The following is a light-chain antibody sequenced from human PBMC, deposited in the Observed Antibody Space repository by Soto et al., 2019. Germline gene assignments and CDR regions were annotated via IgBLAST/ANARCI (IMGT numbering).Light chain of an antibody. V-gene: IGLV4-69*01. CDR2: LNDDGSH. J-gene: IGLJ3*02. Sequence: QPVLTQSPSASASLGASVKLTCTLSSGHNTYAIVWHQQQPEKGPRYLMKLNDDGSHFKGDGIPDRFSGSSSGAERYLTISSLQSEDEADYYCQSWGTGFQVFGGGTKLTVL. CDR3: QSWGTGFQV. CDR1: SGHNTYA.